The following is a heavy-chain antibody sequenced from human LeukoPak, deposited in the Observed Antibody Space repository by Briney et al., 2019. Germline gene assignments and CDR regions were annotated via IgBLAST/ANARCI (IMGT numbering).Heavy chain of an antibody. CDR3: VRDASNYHMRGFDM. J-gene: IGHJ3*02. CDR1: GYSISSGYY. Sequence: PSETLSLTCKVSGYSISSGYYWGWVRXSXGXGXXXIASIYHTGTTNSXPSLKRRVTISIDTSENEVSLRLNSVTAADTAFYYCVRDASNYHMRGFDMWGPGTVVTVSS. D-gene: IGHD1-7*01. CDR2: IYHTGTT. V-gene: IGHV4-38-2*02.